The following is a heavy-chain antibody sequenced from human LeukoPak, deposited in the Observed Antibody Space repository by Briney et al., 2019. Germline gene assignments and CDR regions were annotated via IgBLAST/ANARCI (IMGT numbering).Heavy chain of an antibody. CDR1: GYSFTTYG. Sequence: ASVKVSCKASGYSFTTYGISWVRQAPGQGLEWMGWISANNNNTDNVQKLQGRVTMTTDTSTSTAYMELRSLRSDDTAVYYCARCEQLVSPFDPWGQGTLVTVSS. CDR3: ARCEQLVSPFDP. J-gene: IGHJ5*02. V-gene: IGHV1-18*01. D-gene: IGHD6-13*01. CDR2: ISANNNNT.